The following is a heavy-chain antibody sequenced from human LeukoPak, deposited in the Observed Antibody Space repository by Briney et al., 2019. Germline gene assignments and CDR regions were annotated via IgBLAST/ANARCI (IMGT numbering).Heavy chain of an antibody. D-gene: IGHD6-19*01. CDR2: IGTAGDT. Sequence: PGGSLRLSCAASGFTFSSYDMHWVRQATGKGLEWVSAIGTAGDTYYPGSVKGRFTISRENAKNSLYLQMNSLRAGDTAVYYCARGVTVAGTLDYWGQGTLVTVSS. J-gene: IGHJ4*02. V-gene: IGHV3-13*01. CDR3: ARGVTVAGTLDY. CDR1: GFTFSSYD.